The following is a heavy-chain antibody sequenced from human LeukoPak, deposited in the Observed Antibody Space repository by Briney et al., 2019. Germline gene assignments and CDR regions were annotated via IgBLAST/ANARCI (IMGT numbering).Heavy chain of an antibody. CDR1: GFTFRDYD. J-gene: IGHJ4*02. V-gene: IGHV3-48*01. CDR2: ITKSDTTI. Sequence: GGSLRLSCVASGFTFRDYDMNWVRQAPGKGLEWVSFITKSDTTIYYADSVKGRFTISRDSAKNSLFLQMDSLRAEDTAVYYCARGRIGGSFDYWGQGTLVTVSS. D-gene: IGHD1-26*01. CDR3: ARGRIGGSFDY.